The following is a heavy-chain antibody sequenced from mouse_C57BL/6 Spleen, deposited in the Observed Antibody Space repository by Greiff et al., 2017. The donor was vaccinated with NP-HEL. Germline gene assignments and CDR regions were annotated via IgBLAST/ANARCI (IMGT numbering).Heavy chain of an antibody. Sequence: QVHLPPPGAELVMPGASVKLSCKASGYTFTSYWLHWVKQRPGQGLPSIGEIDPYASYTNYNQKFTRKSTLTVDKSSSTACMHRVSLTSEDSAVYYCARSPFNWNYFDYWGQGTTLTVSS. J-gene: IGHJ2*01. CDR2: IDPYASYT. D-gene: IGHD4-1*02. CDR1: GYTFTSYW. CDR3: ARSPFNWNYFDY. V-gene: IGHV1-69*01.